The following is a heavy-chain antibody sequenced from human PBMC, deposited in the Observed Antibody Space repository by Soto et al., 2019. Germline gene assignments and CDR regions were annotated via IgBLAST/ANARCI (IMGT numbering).Heavy chain of an antibody. CDR3: AKDRYLDHDSRGYLFDN. V-gene: IGHV3-23*01. J-gene: IGHJ4*02. CDR1: GFTFNIYA. D-gene: IGHD3-22*01. CDR2: ISRYGDFT. Sequence: EVQLLESGGDLIQPGGSLRLSCAASGFTFNIYAMTWVRQAPGKGLEWVSAISRYGDFTYYADSVEGRFTISRDNSKSKLYSQINSLRAEDTAVYYCAKDRYLDHDSRGYLFDNWGQGTLVTVSS.